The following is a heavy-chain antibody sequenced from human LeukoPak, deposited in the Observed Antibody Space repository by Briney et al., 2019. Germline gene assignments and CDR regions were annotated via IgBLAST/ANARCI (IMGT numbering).Heavy chain of an antibody. CDR1: GYTFTSYD. CDR3: ARHRYGYSSGWYWFDP. J-gene: IGHJ5*02. Sequence: ASVKVSCKASGYTFTSYDINWVRQAPGQGLEWMGWINTNTGNPTYAQGFTGRFVFSLDTSVSTAYLQISSLKAEDTAVYYCARHRYGYSSGWYWFDPWGQGTLVTVSS. D-gene: IGHD6-19*01. V-gene: IGHV7-4-1*02. CDR2: INTNTGNP.